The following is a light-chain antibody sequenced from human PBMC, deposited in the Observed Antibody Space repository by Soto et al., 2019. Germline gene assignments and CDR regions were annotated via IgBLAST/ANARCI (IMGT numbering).Light chain of an antibody. V-gene: IGLV1-44*01. Sequence: QSVVTQPTSASQTPGQRVTISCSGSRSNVGRNSVSWYQHVPGTAPKLLIYSHDQRPSGVPDRTSASWSGTAASLDISGLRSEDEAFYYCAAWDDSLKARVFGGGTKLTVL. CDR2: SHD. J-gene: IGLJ3*02. CDR3: AAWDDSLKARV. CDR1: RSNVGRNS.